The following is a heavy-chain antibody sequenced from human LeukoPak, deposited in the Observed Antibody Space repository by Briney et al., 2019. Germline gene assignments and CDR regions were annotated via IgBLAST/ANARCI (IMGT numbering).Heavy chain of an antibody. CDR3: ARGRNSSSWYDFDY. D-gene: IGHD6-13*01. J-gene: IGHJ4*02. CDR1: GGTFSSYA. V-gene: IGHV1-69*13. Sequence: GASVKVSCKASGGTFSSYAISWLRQAPEQGLEWMGGIIPIFGTANYAQKFQGRVTINADESTSTAYMELSSLRSEDTAVYYCARGRNSSSWYDFDYWGQGTLVTVSS. CDR2: IIPIFGTA.